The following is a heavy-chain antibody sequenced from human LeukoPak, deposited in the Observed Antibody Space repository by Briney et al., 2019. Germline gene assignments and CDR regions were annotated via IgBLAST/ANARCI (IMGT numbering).Heavy chain of an antibody. CDR1: GFTFSNFA. CDR3: ARRAYYFDY. CDR2: IKQDGSEK. J-gene: IGHJ4*02. V-gene: IGHV3-7*04. Sequence: GESLRLSCAASGFTFSNFAMSWVRQAPGKGLEWVANIKQDGSEKHYVDSVKGRFTISRDNAKNSLYLQMNSLRAEDTAVYYCARRAYYFDYWGQGTLVTVSS.